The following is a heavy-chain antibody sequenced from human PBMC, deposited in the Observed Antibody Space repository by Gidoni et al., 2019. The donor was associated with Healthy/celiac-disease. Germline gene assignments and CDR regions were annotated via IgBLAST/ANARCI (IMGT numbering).Heavy chain of an antibody. CDR3: AREFFVLDREYYFDY. CDR2: IYTSGST. D-gene: IGHD1-1*01. Sequence: QVQLQESGPGLVKPSQTLSLTCTVSGGPIRSGSYYWSWIRQPAGKGLEWIGRIYTSGSTNYNPSLKSRVTISVDTSKNQFSLKLSSVTAADTAVYYCAREFFVLDREYYFDYWGQGTLVTVSS. V-gene: IGHV4-61*02. CDR1: GGPIRSGSYY. J-gene: IGHJ4*02.